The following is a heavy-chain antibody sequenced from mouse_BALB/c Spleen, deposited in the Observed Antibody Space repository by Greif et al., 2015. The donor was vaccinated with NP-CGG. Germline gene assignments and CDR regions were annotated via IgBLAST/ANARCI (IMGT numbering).Heavy chain of an antibody. D-gene: IGHD4-1*01. Sequence: QVQLKDSGPELVKPGASVKISCKASGYTFTDYYINWVKQKPGQGLEWIGWIYPGSGNTKYNEKFKGKATLTVDTSSSTAYMQFSSLTSEDTAVYFCARRTGTEAMDYWGQGTSVTVSS. V-gene: IGHV1-84*02. J-gene: IGHJ4*01. CDR1: GYTFTDYY. CDR2: IYPGSGNT. CDR3: ARRTGTEAMDY.